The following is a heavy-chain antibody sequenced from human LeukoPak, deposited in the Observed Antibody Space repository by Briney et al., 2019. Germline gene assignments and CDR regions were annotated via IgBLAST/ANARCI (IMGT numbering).Heavy chain of an antibody. J-gene: IGHJ5*02. V-gene: IGHV4-39*07. Sequence: SETLSLTCTVSGGSISSSSYYWGWIRQPPGKGLEWIGSIYYSGSTYYNPSLESRVTISVDTSKNQFSLKLSSVTAADTAVYYCARSGYYDFWSGSENNWFDPWGQGTLVTVSS. CDR1: GGSISSSSYY. D-gene: IGHD3-3*01. CDR3: ARSGYYDFWSGSENNWFDP. CDR2: IYYSGST.